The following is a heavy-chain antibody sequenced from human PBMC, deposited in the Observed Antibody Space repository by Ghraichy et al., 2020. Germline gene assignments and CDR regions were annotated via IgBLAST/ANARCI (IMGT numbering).Heavy chain of an antibody. D-gene: IGHD3-3*01. V-gene: IGHV6-1*01. CDR3: ARGTYGARVALFEY. Sequence: SETLSLTCAVSGDSVFNNRAAWNWIRQSPSRGLEWLGRTYYRSKWYIDYAVSVRSRTTINPDTSKNQFSLQLNSMTPEDTAVYYCARGTYGARVALFEYWGQGSLVTVSS. CDR1: GDSVFNNRAA. CDR2: TYYRSKWYI. J-gene: IGHJ4*02.